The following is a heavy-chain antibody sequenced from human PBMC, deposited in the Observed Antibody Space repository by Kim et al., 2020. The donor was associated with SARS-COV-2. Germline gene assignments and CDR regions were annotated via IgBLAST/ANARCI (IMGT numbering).Heavy chain of an antibody. Sequence: KCAKRFQGRVTITRDTSISTAYMELSRLRSDDPAVYYCAGVLNSGYGWFDPWGQGTLVTVSS. V-gene: IGHV1-2*02. CDR3: AGVLNSGYGWFDP. J-gene: IGHJ5*02. D-gene: IGHD5-12*01.